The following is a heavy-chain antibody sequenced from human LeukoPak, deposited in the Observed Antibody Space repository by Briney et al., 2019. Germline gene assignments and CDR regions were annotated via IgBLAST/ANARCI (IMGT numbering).Heavy chain of an antibody. CDR3: ARARSGASGSYYGAYYYYYYGMDV. Sequence: SVKVSCKASGGTFSSYAISWVRRAPGQGLEWMGGIIPIFGTANYAQKFQGRVTITADESTSTAYMELSSLRSEDTAVYYCARARSGASGSYYGAYYYYYYGMDVWGQGTTVTVSS. CDR2: IIPIFGTA. V-gene: IGHV1-69*13. CDR1: GGTFSSYA. J-gene: IGHJ6*02. D-gene: IGHD1-26*01.